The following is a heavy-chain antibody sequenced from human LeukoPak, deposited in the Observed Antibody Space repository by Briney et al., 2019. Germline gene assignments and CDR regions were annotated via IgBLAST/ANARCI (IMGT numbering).Heavy chain of an antibody. CDR3: ARGTSLLAYCGGDCYGFDY. CDR1: GGSFSGYY. CDR2: INHSGST. J-gene: IGHJ4*02. D-gene: IGHD2-21*02. Sequence: SETLSPTCAVYGGSFSGYYWSWIRQPPGKGLEWIGEINHSGSTNYNPSLKSRVTISVDTSKNQFSLKLSSVTAADTAVYYCARGTSLLAYCGGDCYGFDYWGQGTLVTVSS. V-gene: IGHV4-34*01.